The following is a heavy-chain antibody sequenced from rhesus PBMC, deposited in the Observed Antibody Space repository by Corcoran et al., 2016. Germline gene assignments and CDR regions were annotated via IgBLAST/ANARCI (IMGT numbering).Heavy chain of an antibody. V-gene: IGHV4-65*01. CDR3: ARQGYNQDV. J-gene: IGHJ4*01. Sequence: QVQLQESGPGLVKPSETLSLTCAVSGGSIRSSNWWSWIRQPPGKGLEWIGYSGGARGGTYYHPSLKGLVTISTDTSKNQFSLRLSSGTAADTAGYYCARQGYNQDVWGQGVLVTVSS. D-gene: IGHD5-42*01. CDR1: GGSIRSSNW. CDR2: SGGARGGT.